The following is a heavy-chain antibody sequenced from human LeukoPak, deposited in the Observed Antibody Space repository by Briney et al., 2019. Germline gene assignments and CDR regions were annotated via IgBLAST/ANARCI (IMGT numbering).Heavy chain of an antibody. CDR1: GYTFTGYY. Sequence: ASVKVSCKASGYTFTGYYMHWVRQAPGQGLEWMGGIIPIFGTANYAQKFQGRVTITADESTSTAYMELSSLRSEDTAVYYCARDRGIVGATHYFDYWGQGTLVTVSS. CDR2: IIPIFGTA. V-gene: IGHV1-69*13. J-gene: IGHJ4*02. D-gene: IGHD1-26*01. CDR3: ARDRGIVGATHYFDY.